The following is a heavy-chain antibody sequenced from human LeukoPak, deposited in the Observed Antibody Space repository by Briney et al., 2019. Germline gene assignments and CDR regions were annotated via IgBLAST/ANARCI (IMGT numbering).Heavy chain of an antibody. V-gene: IGHV3-15*07. CDR3: ASRTVAARPLDP. J-gene: IGHJ5*02. Sequence: GGSLRLSCAASGFNFTNAWMNWVRQVPGKGLEWVGRIKSNTDGGTTDYAAPVKGRFTISRDDSKNTLFLQMNSLKTEDTAVYYCASRTVAARPLDPWGQGTLVTVSS. D-gene: IGHD6-6*01. CDR1: GFNFTNAW. CDR2: IKSNTDGGTT.